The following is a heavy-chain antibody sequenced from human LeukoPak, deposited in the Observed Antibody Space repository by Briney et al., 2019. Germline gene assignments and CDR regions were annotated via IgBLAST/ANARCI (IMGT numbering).Heavy chain of an antibody. CDR3: ARGAWGVVTCFDY. V-gene: IGHV3-48*03. CDR1: GFTFSSYE. D-gene: IGHD4-23*01. Sequence: GGSLRLSCAASGFTFSSYEINWVRQAPGKGLEWVSYISSSGSTIYYADSVKGRFTISRDNAKNSLYLQMNSLRAEDTAVYYCARGAWGVVTCFDYWGQGTLVTVSS. J-gene: IGHJ4*02. CDR2: ISSSGSTI.